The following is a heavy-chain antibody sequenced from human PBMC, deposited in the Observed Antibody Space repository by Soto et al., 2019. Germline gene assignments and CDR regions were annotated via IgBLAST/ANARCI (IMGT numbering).Heavy chain of an antibody. Sequence: SGGPLRLSCAASGFTFSSFGMNWVRQAPGKGLEWVSLISDSGGSTYHADSVKGRFTISRDNSKNTLYLQMNSLRAEDTAVYYCAKAATITTLYNFDFWGQGTLVTVSS. J-gene: IGHJ4*02. CDR3: AKAATITTLYNFDF. V-gene: IGHV3-23*01. D-gene: IGHD4-4*01. CDR2: ISDSGGST. CDR1: GFTFSSFG.